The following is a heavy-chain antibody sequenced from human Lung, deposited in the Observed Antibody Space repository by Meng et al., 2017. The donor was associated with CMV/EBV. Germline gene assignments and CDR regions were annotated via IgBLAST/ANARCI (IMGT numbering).Heavy chain of an antibody. J-gene: IGHJ6*02. CDR3: AREYCSATSCYLVASGGMDV. V-gene: IGHV4-4*02. CDR2: IHHSGRT. CDR1: GGFISSSSW. D-gene: IGHD2-2*01. Sequence: SETLSLTCAVSGGFISSSSWWSWVRQPPGKGLEWIGEIHHSGRTKYNPSLKSRVIILVDKSKNQFTLNLSSVTAADTAVYFCAREYCSATSCYLVASGGMDVWGQGNXV.